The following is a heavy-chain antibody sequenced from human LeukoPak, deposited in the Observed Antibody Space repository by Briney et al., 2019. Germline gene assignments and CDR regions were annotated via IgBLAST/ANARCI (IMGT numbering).Heavy chain of an antibody. CDR1: GFTFSSYS. J-gene: IGHJ4*02. CDR3: ARPRYSSSWFLGY. V-gene: IGHV3-48*01. CDR2: ISSSSSTI. Sequence: PGGALRLSWAGSGFTFSSYSMNWVRQAPGKGLEWVSYISSSSSTIYYADSVKGRFTISRDNAKNSLYLQMNSLRAEDTAVYYCARPRYSSSWFLGYWGQGTLVTVSS. D-gene: IGHD6-13*01.